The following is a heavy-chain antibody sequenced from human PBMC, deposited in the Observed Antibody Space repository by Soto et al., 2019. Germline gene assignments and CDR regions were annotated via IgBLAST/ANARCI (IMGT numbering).Heavy chain of an antibody. CDR3: TRQGLFGELKSYYYYMDV. CDR2: IRSKANSYAT. D-gene: IGHD3-10*01. J-gene: IGHJ6*03. CDR1: GFTFSGSA. Sequence: GGSLRLSCAAPGFTFSGSAMHWVRQASGKGLEWVGRIRSKANSYATAYAASVKGRFTISRDDSKNTAYLQMNSLKTEDTAVYYCTRQGLFGELKSYYYYMDVWGKGTTVTVSS. V-gene: IGHV3-73*01.